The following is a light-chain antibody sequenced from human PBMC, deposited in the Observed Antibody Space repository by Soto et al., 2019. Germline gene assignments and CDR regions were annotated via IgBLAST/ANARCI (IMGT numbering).Light chain of an antibody. CDR1: SGHSTNS. CDR2: LNDDGSH. V-gene: IGLV4-69*01. J-gene: IGLJ2*01. Sequence: QSVLTQSPSASASLGASVKLTCTLGSGHSTNSIAWHQQQPEKGPRYLMKLNDDGSHSKGDGIPDRFSGSSSGAERYLTISSLQSDDEADYYCQTWGTGIVLFGGGTKLTVL. CDR3: QTWGTGIVL.